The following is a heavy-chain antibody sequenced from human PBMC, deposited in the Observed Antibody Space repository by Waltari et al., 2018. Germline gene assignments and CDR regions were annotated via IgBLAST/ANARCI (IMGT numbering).Heavy chain of an antibody. J-gene: IGHJ4*02. V-gene: IGHV1-69-2*01. CDR1: GYTSTDYY. CDR3: ATGLAISVAGTLSY. D-gene: IGHD6-19*01. CDR2: VDPEDGET. Sequence: VQLVQSGAEVKKPGATVKIPRKGSGYTSTDYYMTRDLQGPGKGLDGVGVVDPEDGETIYAEKFQGRVTKTADTSTDTAYMELSSLRSEDTAVYYCATGLAISVAGTLSYWGQGTLVTVSS.